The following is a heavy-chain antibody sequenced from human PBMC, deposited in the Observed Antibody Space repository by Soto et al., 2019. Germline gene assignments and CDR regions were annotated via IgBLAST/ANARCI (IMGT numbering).Heavy chain of an antibody. V-gene: IGHV4-4*02. CDR1: GGSIGTMDW. CDR3: AARRDAGPV. D-gene: IGHD6-13*01. CDR2: IHHTGST. J-gene: IGHJ4*02. Sequence: LETLSLTCAVSGGSIGTMDWWTWVRQPPGKGLQWIGEIHHTGSTNYNPSLQSRVTISIDESWTSFSLNLDSATAADTAVYYCAARRDAGPVWGPGMLVTVSS.